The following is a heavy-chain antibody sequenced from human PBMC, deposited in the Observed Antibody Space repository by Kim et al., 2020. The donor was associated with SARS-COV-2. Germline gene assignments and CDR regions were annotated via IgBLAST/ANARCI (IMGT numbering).Heavy chain of an antibody. J-gene: IGHJ6*01. CDR2: ISYDGSNK. V-gene: IGHV3-30-3*01. D-gene: IGHD2-2*01. Sequence: GGSLRLSCAASGFTFSSYAMHWVRQAPGKGLEWVAVISYDGSNKYYADSVKGRFTISRDNSKNTLYLQMNSLRAEDTAVYYCARARGCSSTSCKLFFYY. CDR1: GFTFSSYA. CDR3: ARARGCSSTSCKLFFYY.